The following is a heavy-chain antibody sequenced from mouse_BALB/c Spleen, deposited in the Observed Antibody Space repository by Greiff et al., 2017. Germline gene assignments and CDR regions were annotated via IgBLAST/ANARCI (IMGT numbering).Heavy chain of an antibody. CDR1: GYTFTSYW. V-gene: IGHV1-69*02. CDR2: IDPSDSYT. D-gene: IGHD2-3*01. J-gene: IGHJ2*01. Sequence: QVQLQQPGAELVKPGASVKLSCKASGYTFTSYWMHWVKQRPGQGLEWIGEIDPSDSYTNYNQKFKGKATLTVDKSSSTAYMQLSSLTSEDSAVYYCARNDGYYEGFDYWGQGTTLTVSS. CDR3: ARNDGYYEGFDY.